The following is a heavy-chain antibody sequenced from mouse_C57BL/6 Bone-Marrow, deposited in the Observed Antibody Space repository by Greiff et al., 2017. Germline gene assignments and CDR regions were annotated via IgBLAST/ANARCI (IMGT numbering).Heavy chain of an antibody. CDR2: IDPANGDT. CDR1: GFNIKDAY. V-gene: IGHV14-4*01. D-gene: IGHD1-2*01. CDR3: TTWATANYYAMDY. Sequence: VQLQQSGAELVRPGASVKLSCTASGFNIKDAYMHWVKQRPEQGLEWIGWIDPANGDTEYASKFQGKATITADTSSNTAYLQLSSLTSEDTAVYYCTTWATANYYAMDYWGQGTSVTVSS. J-gene: IGHJ4*01.